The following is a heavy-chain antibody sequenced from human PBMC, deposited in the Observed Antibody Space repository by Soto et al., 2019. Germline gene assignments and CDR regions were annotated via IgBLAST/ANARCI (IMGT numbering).Heavy chain of an antibody. CDR1: GFTFSSYG. CDR2: ISYDGENK. Sequence: QVQMGESGGGVVQPGRSLRLSCAASGFTFSSYGMHWVRQAPGKGLEWVAVISYDGENKYYADSVKRRFTISRDNSKSTLYLQMNSLRAEDAAVYYCATDYLQWLLARYYYGMAVWCHGTTVTVSS. D-gene: IGHD6-19*01. CDR3: ATDYLQWLLARYYYGMAV. V-gene: IGHV3-30*03. J-gene: IGHJ6*02.